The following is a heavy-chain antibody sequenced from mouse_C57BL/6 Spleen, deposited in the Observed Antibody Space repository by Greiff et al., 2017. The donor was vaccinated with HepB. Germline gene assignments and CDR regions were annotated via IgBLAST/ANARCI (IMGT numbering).Heavy chain of an antibody. CDR1: GYTFTSYG. CDR3: ARGQITTVVAPY. V-gene: IGHV1-81*01. Sequence: QVQLQQSGAELARPGASVKLSCKASGYTFTSYGISWVKQRTGQGLEWIGEIYPRSGNTYYNEKFKGKATLTADKSSSTAYMELRSLTSEDSAVYFCARGQITTVVAPYWGQGTTLTVSS. D-gene: IGHD1-1*01. CDR2: IYPRSGNT. J-gene: IGHJ2*01.